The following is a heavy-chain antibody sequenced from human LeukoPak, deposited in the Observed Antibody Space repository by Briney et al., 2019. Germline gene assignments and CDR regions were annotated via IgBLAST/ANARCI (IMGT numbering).Heavy chain of an antibody. CDR3: ARHTDYYYMDV. V-gene: IGHV5-51*01. Sequence: GESLKISCKGSGYSFTNYWIGWVRQIPGKGLEWMGIIYPGDSDTRYSPSFQGQVTISADKSINTAYLQWRSLKDSDTAMYYCARHTDYYYMDVWGKGTTVTVSS. CDR1: GYSFTNYW. J-gene: IGHJ6*03. D-gene: IGHD2-8*02. CDR2: IYPGDSDT.